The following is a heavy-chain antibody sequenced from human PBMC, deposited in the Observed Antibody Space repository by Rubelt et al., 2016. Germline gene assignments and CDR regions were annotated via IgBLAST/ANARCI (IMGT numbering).Heavy chain of an antibody. CDR3: ARGVEYYYGSGTNWFDP. J-gene: IGHJ5*02. D-gene: IGHD3-10*01. V-gene: IGHV1-18*01. Sequence: QVQLVQSGGEVKKPGASVKVSCKSSGYTFTMYGISWVRQAPGQGLEWMGWINGYSGNAYYAQKLQGRGTMTTDTSTSTAYMELRSLGSDDTAVYYCARGVEYYYGSGTNWFDPWGQGTLVTVSS. CDR1: GYTFTMYG. CDR2: INGYSGNA.